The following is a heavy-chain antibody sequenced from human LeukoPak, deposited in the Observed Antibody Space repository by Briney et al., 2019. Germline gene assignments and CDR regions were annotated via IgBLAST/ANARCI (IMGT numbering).Heavy chain of an antibody. CDR3: ARDAYYGSGSYYPSP. D-gene: IGHD3-10*01. Sequence: ASVKVSCKASGYTFTSYGISWVRQAPGQGLEWMGWISAYNGNTNYAQKLQGRVTMTTDTSTSTAYMELRSLRSDDTAVYYCARDAYYGSGSYYPSPWGQGTPVTVSS. CDR1: GYTFTSYG. J-gene: IGHJ5*02. V-gene: IGHV1-18*04. CDR2: ISAYNGNT.